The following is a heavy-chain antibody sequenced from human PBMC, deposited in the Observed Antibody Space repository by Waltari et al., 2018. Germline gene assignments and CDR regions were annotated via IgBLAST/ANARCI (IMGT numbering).Heavy chain of an antibody. Sequence: QVQLQESGPGLVKPSETLSLTCTVSGGSISSYYWSWIRQPAGKGLEWIGRIYTSGSTNSNPSLKSRVTMSVDTSKNQFSLKLSSVTAADTAVYYCAREAIITMIVADAFDIWGQGTMVTVSS. CDR3: AREAIITMIVADAFDI. J-gene: IGHJ3*02. CDR1: GGSISSYY. CDR2: IYTSGST. D-gene: IGHD3-22*01. V-gene: IGHV4-4*07.